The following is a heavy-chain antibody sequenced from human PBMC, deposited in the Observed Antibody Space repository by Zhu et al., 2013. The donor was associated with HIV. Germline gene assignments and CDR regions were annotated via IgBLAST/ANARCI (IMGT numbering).Heavy chain of an antibody. Sequence: EVQLVETGGGLIQPGGSLRLSCAASGFTVSSNYMSWVRQAPGKGLEWVSVIYSGGSTYYADSVKGRFTISRDNSKNTLYLQMNSLRAEDTAVYYCARGWSKTNWFDPGAREPWSPSPQ. CDR2: IYSGGST. D-gene: IGHD6-13*01. CDR1: GFTVSSNY. J-gene: IGHJ5*02. V-gene: IGHV3-53*02. CDR3: ARGWSKTNWFDP.